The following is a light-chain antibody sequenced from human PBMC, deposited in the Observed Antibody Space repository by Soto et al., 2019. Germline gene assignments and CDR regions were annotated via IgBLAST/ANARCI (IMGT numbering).Light chain of an antibody. V-gene: IGKV1-8*01. CDR1: QGINRY. J-gene: IGKJ4*01. CDR2: GAF. Sequence: IRMTQSPSSIYASTCARVTLSCRASQGINRYLAWYQQKPGKAPKLLIYGAFTLQTGVPSRFSGSGSGTDFTLTISRLEPEDFAIYYCQQYGTSPLTLGGGTEVDIK. CDR3: QQYGTSPLT.